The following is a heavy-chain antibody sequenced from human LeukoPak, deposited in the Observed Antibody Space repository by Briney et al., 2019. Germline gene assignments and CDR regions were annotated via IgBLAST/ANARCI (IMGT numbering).Heavy chain of an antibody. J-gene: IGHJ4*02. Sequence: KPSETLSLTCTVSGGSISSSSYYWDWIRQPPGKGLEWIGNIYYSGSTHYNSPLESRVTISVDTSNNQFSLKLTSLTAADTAVYYCARRGTYYYDSSGYYDWGQGTLVTVSS. V-gene: IGHV4-39*07. CDR3: ARRGTYYYDSSGYYD. D-gene: IGHD3-22*01. CDR2: IYYSGST. CDR1: GGSISSSSYY.